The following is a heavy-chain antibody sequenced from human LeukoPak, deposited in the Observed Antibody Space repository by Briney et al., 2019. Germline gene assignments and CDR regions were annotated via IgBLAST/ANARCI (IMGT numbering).Heavy chain of an antibody. V-gene: IGHV1-18*01. CDR2: ISAYNGNT. Sequence: ASVKVSCKASGGTFSSYAISWVRQAPGQGLEWMGLISAYNGNTNSAQKFQGRVTMTTDTSTSTAYMELRSLRSDDTAVYYCARDTYYYDSSGYFDYWGQGTLVTVSS. J-gene: IGHJ4*02. CDR3: ARDTYYYDSSGYFDY. CDR1: GGTFSSYA. D-gene: IGHD3-22*01.